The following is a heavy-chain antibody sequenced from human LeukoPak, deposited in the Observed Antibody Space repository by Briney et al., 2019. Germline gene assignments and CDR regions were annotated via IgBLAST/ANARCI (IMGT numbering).Heavy chain of an antibody. D-gene: IGHD1-26*01. CDR2: ISYDGSNK. V-gene: IGHV3-30*04. Sequence: GGSLRLSCAASGFTFSSFAMHWVRQAPGKGLEWVAVISYDGSNKYYADSVKGRFTISRDNSKNTLYLQMNSLRAEDTAVYYCARGGSKAGIRALDYWGQGTLVTVSS. CDR1: GFTFSSFA. CDR3: ARGGSKAGIRALDY. J-gene: IGHJ4*02.